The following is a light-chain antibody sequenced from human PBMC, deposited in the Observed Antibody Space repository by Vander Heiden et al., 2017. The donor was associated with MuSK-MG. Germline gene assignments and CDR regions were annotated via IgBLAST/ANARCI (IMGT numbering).Light chain of an antibody. J-gene: IGLJ1*01. CDR2: ENT. V-gene: IGLV1-40*01. CDR3: QSYDSGLTASV. CDR1: SSNIGAGFD. Sequence: QSVLTQPPSVSGAPGQRVTISCTGTSSNIGAGFDVPWYQQLPGTPPKLLVFENTNRPSGVPDRFSASTSDTSASLAITGLQAEDEADYYCQSYDSGLTASVFGTGTRVVVL.